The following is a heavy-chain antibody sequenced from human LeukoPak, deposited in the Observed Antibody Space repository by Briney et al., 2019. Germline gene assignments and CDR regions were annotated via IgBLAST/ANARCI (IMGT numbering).Heavy chain of an antibody. CDR2: IYYSGST. Sequence: PSETLSLTCTVSGGSISSGGYYWSWIRQHPGKGLEWIGYIYYSGSTYYNPSLKSRVTISVDTSKNQFSLKLSSVTAADTAVYYCARDRMAAAFRYWGPGTLVTVSS. V-gene: IGHV4-31*03. J-gene: IGHJ4*02. CDR3: ARDRMAAAFRY. CDR1: GGSISSGGYY. D-gene: IGHD6-13*01.